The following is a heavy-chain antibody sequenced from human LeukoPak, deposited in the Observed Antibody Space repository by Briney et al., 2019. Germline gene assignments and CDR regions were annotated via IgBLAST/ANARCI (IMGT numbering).Heavy chain of an antibody. CDR1: GFTFSKHG. D-gene: IGHD2-21*02. CDR2: ISPSGDIT. J-gene: IGHJ4*02. Sequence: GGTLRLSCAASGFTFSKHGMNWVRQAPGKGLEWVSGISPSGDITYYADSVKGRFTISRDNAENSVYLQMNSLRVEDTAVYYCAKDIVGGGDDYWGQGTLVTVSS. V-gene: IGHV3-23*01. CDR3: AKDIVGGGDDY.